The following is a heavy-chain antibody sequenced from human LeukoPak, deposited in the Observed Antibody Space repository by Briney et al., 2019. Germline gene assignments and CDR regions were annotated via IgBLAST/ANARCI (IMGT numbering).Heavy chain of an antibody. Sequence: GASVKVSCKASGYIFTSYNMYWVRQAPGQGLEWMGIINSSGGSTNYAQKFQGRVTMTRDMSTSTVYMELSSLRSEDTAVYYCAREQILTGYSNWFDPWGQGTLVTVSS. CDR1: GYIFTSYN. J-gene: IGHJ5*02. CDR2: INSSGGST. D-gene: IGHD3-9*01. CDR3: AREQILTGYSNWFDP. V-gene: IGHV1-46*01.